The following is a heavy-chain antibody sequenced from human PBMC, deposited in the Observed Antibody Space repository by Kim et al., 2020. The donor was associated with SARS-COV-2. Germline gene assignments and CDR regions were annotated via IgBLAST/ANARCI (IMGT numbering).Heavy chain of an antibody. D-gene: IGHD2-2*01. J-gene: IGHJ5*02. CDR1: GFTFSSYA. V-gene: IGHV3-23*01. Sequence: GFTFSSYAMSWVRQAPGKGLEWVSTITGSGGSTSYADSVKGRFTISRDNSKNTLYLQMNSLRAEDTAVYFCAKTPTVVVPAAISPWGQGTLAT. CDR2: ITGSGGST. CDR3: AKTPTVVVPAAISP.